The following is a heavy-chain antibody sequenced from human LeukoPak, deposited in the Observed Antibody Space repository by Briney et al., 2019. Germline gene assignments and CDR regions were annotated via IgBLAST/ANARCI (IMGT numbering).Heavy chain of an antibody. D-gene: IGHD3-10*01. V-gene: IGHV4-31*03. CDR1: GGSISSGSYY. CDR3: ARGIWYYGSGSYLDY. CDR2: IYYSGST. J-gene: IGHJ4*02. Sequence: SETLSLTCTVSGGSISSGSYYWRWIRQHPGEGLEWIGHIYYSGSTYYNPSLKNRVIISVDTSKKQFSLNLSSVTAADTAVYYCARGIWYYGSGSYLDYWGQGTLVTVSS.